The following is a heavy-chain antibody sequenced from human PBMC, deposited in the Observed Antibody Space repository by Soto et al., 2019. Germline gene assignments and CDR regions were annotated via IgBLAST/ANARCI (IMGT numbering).Heavy chain of an antibody. Sequence: SESLSLTCTVSGGSSSSYSWSWIRQHPGKGLEWIGDIYYSGSTNYNPSLKSRLTISVDTSKNHFSLKLTSVTAADTAVYYCARAPIGSPPDYLGQGNLVTGSS. CDR1: GGSSSSYS. J-gene: IGHJ4*02. CDR2: IYYSGST. D-gene: IGHD1-26*01. V-gene: IGHV4-59*12. CDR3: ARAPIGSPPDY.